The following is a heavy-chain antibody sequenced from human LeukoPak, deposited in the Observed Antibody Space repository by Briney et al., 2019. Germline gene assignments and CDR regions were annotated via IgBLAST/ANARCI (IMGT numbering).Heavy chain of an antibody. CDR1: GGSISSGGYY. CDR3: ARGAKLQLAPFDY. D-gene: IGHD2-2*01. V-gene: IGHV4-30-2*01. Sequence: PSETLSLTCTVSGGSISSGGYYWSWIRQPPGKGLEWIGYIYHSGSTYYNPSLKSRVTISVDRSKNQFSLKLSSVTAADTAVYYCARGAKLQLAPFDYWGQGTLVTVSS. CDR2: IYHSGST. J-gene: IGHJ4*02.